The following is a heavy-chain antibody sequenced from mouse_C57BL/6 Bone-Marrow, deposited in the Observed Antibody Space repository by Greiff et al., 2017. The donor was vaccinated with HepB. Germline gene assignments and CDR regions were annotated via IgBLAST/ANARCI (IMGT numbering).Heavy chain of an antibody. J-gene: IGHJ4*01. CDR1: GYTFTSYW. CDR2: IDPSDSYT. D-gene: IGHD3-2*02. CDR3: ARKLRLQAMDY. Sequence: QVQLQQSGAELVKPGASVKLSCKASGYTFTSYWMQWVKQRPGQGLEWIGEIDPSDSYTNYNQKFKGKATLTVDTSSSTAYMQISSLTSEDSAVYYCARKLRLQAMDYWGQGTSVTVSS. V-gene: IGHV1-50*01.